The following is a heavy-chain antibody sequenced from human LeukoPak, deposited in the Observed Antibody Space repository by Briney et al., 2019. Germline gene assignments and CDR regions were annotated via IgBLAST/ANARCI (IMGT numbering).Heavy chain of an antibody. V-gene: IGHV4-38-2*02. D-gene: IGHD4-23*01. CDR1: GYFISSGYY. J-gene: IGHJ4*02. CDR3: ARLAATVVPRRYFDY. CDR2: IYHSGSI. Sequence: SETLSLTCTVSGYFISSGYYWVWIRQSPGKGLEWIGSIYHSGSIYYNPSLKSRVTISIDTSKNQYSLKLSSVTAADTAVYYCARLAATVVPRRYFDYWGQGTLVTVSS.